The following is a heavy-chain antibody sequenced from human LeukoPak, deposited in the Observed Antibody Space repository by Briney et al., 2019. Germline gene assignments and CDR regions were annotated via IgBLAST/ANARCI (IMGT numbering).Heavy chain of an antibody. Sequence: PGGSLRLSCAASGFTFSHYGMHWVRQAPGKGLEWVAFTRYDESLKYYAGSVRGRFTISRDNSKNTLYLQMNSLRAEDTAVYYCARVDSNYEVALAYWGQGTLVTVSS. J-gene: IGHJ4*02. CDR3: ARVDSNYEVALAY. D-gene: IGHD4-11*01. CDR1: GFTFSHYG. CDR2: TRYDESLK. V-gene: IGHV3-30*02.